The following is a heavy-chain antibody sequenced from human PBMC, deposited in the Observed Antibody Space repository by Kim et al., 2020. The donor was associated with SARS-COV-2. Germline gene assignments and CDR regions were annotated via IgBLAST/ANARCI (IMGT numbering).Heavy chain of an antibody. CDR2: IWYDGSNK. J-gene: IGHJ4*02. CDR3: ARYASSSWYSDY. Sequence: GGSLRLSCAASGFTFSSYGMHWVRQAPGKGLEWVAVIWYDGSNKYYADSVKGRFTISRDNSKNTLYLQMNSLRAEDTAVYYCARYASSSWYSDYWGQGTLVTVS. D-gene: IGHD6-13*01. CDR1: GFTFSSYG. V-gene: IGHV3-33*01.